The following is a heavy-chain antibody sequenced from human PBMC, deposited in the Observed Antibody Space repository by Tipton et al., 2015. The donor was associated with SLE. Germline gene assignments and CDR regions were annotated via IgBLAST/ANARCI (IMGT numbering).Heavy chain of an antibody. CDR2: IWYDGSNK. V-gene: IGHV3-33*01. CDR3: ARGTTTIYDY. D-gene: IGHD1-1*01. Sequence: QLVQSGGGVVQPGRSLRLSCAASGFTFSSYGMHWVRQAPGKGLEWVAVIWYDGSNKYYADSVKGRFTISRDNSKNKLYLQMNSLSAEDTAVYYCARGTTTIYDYWGKGTLVTVSS. J-gene: IGHJ4*02. CDR1: GFTFSSYG.